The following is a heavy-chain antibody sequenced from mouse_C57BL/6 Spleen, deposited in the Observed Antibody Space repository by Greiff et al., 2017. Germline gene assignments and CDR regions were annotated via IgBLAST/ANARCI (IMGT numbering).Heavy chain of an antibody. Sequence: VHVKQSGPELVKPGASVKMSCKASGYTFTDYNMHWVKQSHGKSLEWIGYINPNNGGTSYNQKFKGKATLTVNKSSSTAYMELRSLTSEDSAVYYCARLYYYGSSYAMDYWGQGTSVTVSS. D-gene: IGHD1-1*01. CDR3: ARLYYYGSSYAMDY. J-gene: IGHJ4*01. V-gene: IGHV1-22*01. CDR2: INPNNGGT. CDR1: GYTFTDYN.